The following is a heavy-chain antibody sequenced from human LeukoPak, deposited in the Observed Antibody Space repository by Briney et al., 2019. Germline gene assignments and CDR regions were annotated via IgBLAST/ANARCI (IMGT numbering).Heavy chain of an antibody. Sequence: SETLSLTCAVYGGSFSGYYWSWIRQPPGKGLEWIGEISHSGSTNYNPSLKSRVTISVDTSKNQFSLKLSSVTAADTAVYYCARVVAANVYYYYYMDVWGKGTTVTVSS. CDR1: GGSFSGYY. CDR3: ARVVAANVYYYYYMDV. V-gene: IGHV4-34*01. D-gene: IGHD2-15*01. J-gene: IGHJ6*03. CDR2: ISHSGST.